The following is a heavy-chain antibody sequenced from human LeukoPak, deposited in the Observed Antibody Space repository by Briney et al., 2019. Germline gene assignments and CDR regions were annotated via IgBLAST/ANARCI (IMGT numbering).Heavy chain of an antibody. CDR3: ARTTYSSSWYTSS. CDR1: GFTFSSYG. CDR2: IRYDGSNK. D-gene: IGHD6-13*01. J-gene: IGHJ4*02. V-gene: IGHV3-30*02. Sequence: GGSLRLSCAASGFTFSSYGMHWVRQAPGKGLEWVAFIRYDGSNKYYADSVKGRFTISRDNSKNTLYLQMNSLRAEDMAVYYCARTTYSSSWYTSSWGQGTLVTVSS.